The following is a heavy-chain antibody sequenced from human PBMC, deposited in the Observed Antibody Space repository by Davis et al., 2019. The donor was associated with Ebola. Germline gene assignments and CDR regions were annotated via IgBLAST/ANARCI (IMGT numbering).Heavy chain of an antibody. CDR2: IFSNDEK. J-gene: IGHJ5*02. CDR3: ARIEGLDAYDFWSGPLINWFDP. CDR1: GGSISSYYW. D-gene: IGHD3-3*01. V-gene: IGHV2-26*01. Sequence: PSETLSLTCTVSGGSISSYYWSWIRQPPGKALEWLAHIFSNDEKSYSTSLKSRLTISKDTSKSQVVLTMTNMDPVDTATYYCARIEGLDAYDFWSGPLINWFDPWGQGTLVTVSS.